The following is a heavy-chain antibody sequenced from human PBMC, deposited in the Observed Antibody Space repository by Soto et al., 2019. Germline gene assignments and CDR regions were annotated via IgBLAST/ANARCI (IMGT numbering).Heavy chain of an antibody. V-gene: IGHV4-31*03. J-gene: IGHJ4*02. CDR1: GASISSGAYY. D-gene: IGHD3-10*01. Sequence: QVQLRESGPGLVKPSQTLSLTCTVSGASISSGAYYWTWIRQHPGKGLEWIGNIYYSGSTSYNPSLQSRTTMSLDTSKNQFSMRLSSVTAADTAVYYCARDFGSPTAYYFDYWGQGTLVTVSS. CDR3: ARDFGSPTAYYFDY. CDR2: IYYSGST.